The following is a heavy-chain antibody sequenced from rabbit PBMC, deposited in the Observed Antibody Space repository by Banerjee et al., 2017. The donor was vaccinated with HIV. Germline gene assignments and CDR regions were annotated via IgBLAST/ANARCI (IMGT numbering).Heavy chain of an antibody. Sequence: EESGGGLVKPEGSLTLTCKASGFDFSSSYWICWVRQAPGKGLEWIACIYAGSSGSAYYASWAKGRFTISKTSSTTVTLQMTSLTAADTATYFCAKADDIYYGMDLWGPGTLVTVS. CDR2: IYAGSSGSA. J-gene: IGHJ6*01. CDR3: AKADDIYYGMDL. V-gene: IGHV1S45*01. CDR1: GFDFSSSYW. D-gene: IGHD2-1*01.